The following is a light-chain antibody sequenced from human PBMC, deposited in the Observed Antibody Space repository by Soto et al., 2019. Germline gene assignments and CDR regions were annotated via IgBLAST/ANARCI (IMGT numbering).Light chain of an antibody. V-gene: IGKV1-12*01. CDR3: QQINSFPPT. J-gene: IGKJ4*01. CDR1: RDIKTS. Sequence: DIQMTQSPSSVSASVGDRVTITCRASRDIKTSLAWYQQRPGKGPELLIYDASPLQRGVTFRISGSGSGTEFSLTISRLQPEDFATFYCQQINSFPPTFGGGTKVAI. CDR2: DAS.